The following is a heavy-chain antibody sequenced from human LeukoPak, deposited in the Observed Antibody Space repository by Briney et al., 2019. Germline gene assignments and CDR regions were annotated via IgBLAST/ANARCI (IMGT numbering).Heavy chain of an antibody. CDR2: IDASGST. CDR1: GGSISDSY. Sequence: SETLSLTCSVSGGSISDSYWSWIRQPAGKGLEWIGRIDASGSTNYNPPLKSRVTVSVDTSKNQFSLTLNSVTAADTALYFCAKVGYASGWTYFDHWGQGTLVTVSS. V-gene: IGHV4-4*07. CDR3: AKVGYASGWTYFDH. J-gene: IGHJ4*02. D-gene: IGHD6-19*01.